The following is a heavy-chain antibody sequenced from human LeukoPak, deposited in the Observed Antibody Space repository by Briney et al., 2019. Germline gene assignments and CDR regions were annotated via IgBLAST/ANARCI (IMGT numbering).Heavy chain of an antibody. CDR1: GYTFTGYD. J-gene: IGHJ5*02. CDR3: ARGIIAARRGSWFDP. CDR2: MNPNSGNT. D-gene: IGHD6-6*01. Sequence: ASVRVSCKASGYTFTGYDINWVRQATGQGLEWMGWMNPNSGNTGYAQKFQGRLTISRNTSTTTAYMELNSLRSEDTAMYFCARGIIAARRGSWFDPWGQGTLVTVSS. V-gene: IGHV1-8*03.